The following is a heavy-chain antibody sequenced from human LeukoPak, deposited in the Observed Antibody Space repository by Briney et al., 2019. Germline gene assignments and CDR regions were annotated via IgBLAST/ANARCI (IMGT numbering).Heavy chain of an antibody. J-gene: IGHJ5*02. V-gene: IGHV4-61*02. CDR1: GGSFSSGSYY. Sequence: SQTLSLTCTVSGGSFSSGSYYWSWIRQPAGRGLEWIGRIYTSGSTNYNPSLKSRVTISIDTSKNQFSLKLSSVTAADTAVYYCASRSHYYGSGMGFDPRGQGTLVTVSS. D-gene: IGHD3-10*01. CDR2: IYTSGST. CDR3: ASRSHYYGSGMGFDP.